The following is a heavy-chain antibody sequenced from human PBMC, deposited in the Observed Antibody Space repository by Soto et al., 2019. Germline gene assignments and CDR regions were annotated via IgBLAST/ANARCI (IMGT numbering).Heavy chain of an antibody. Sequence: GGALRLSCGASELTFGTYAMHWVRQAPGKGLEWVAVISFDGSNKYYADSVKGRFTISRDNSRNILYLQMNSLEAEDTAVYYCARERNADFNHYYGMDVWGQGTTVPVSS. CDR2: ISFDGSNK. CDR1: ELTFGTYA. CDR3: ARERNADFNHYYGMDV. J-gene: IGHJ6*02. V-gene: IGHV3-30-3*01.